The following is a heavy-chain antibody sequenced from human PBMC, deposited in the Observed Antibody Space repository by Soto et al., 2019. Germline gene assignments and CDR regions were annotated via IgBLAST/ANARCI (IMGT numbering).Heavy chain of an antibody. D-gene: IGHD3-22*01. Sequence: KPSETLSLTCAVSGGSISSGGYSWSWIRQPPGKGLEWIGYIYHSGSTYYNPSLKSRVTISVDRSKNQFSLKLSSVTAADTAVYYCARASTYYYDSSGYSPYNWFDPWGQGTLVTVSS. CDR2: IYHSGST. V-gene: IGHV4-30-2*01. CDR1: GGSISSGGYS. CDR3: ARASTYYYDSSGYSPYNWFDP. J-gene: IGHJ5*02.